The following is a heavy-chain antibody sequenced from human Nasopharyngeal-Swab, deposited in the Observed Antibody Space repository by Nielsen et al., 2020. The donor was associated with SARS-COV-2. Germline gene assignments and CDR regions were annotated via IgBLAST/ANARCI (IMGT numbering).Heavy chain of an antibody. CDR2: INRSGST. V-gene: IGHV4-34*01. CDR3: AEKGYTSSWYFY. J-gene: IGHJ4*02. D-gene: IGHD6-13*01. Sequence: SETLSLTCAMYGGSFSGYYWSWIRQPPGKGLEWIGEINRSGSTDYNPSHKSRVTISLDTSKNQFSLKLRSVTAADTAVYYCAEKGYTSSWYFYWGQGTLVTVSS. CDR1: GGSFSGYY.